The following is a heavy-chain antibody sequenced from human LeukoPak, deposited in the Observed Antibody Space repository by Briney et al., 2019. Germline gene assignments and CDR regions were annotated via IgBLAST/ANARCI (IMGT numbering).Heavy chain of an antibody. CDR1: GGSFSGYY. D-gene: IGHD4-11*01. CDR2: INHSGSI. Sequence: SETLSLTCAVYGGSFSGYYWSWIRQPPGKGLEWIGEINHSGSINYNPSVRSRVTISEDTSKNQFSLKLSSVTAADTAVYYCARHPATVNPWWVDVWGKGTTVTVSS. V-gene: IGHV4-34*01. J-gene: IGHJ6*04. CDR3: ARHPATVNPWWVDV.